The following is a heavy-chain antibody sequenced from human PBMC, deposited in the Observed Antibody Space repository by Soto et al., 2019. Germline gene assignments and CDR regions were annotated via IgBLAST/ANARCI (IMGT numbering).Heavy chain of an antibody. CDR2: INSDGSST. CDR1: GFTFSSYW. Sequence: EVQLVESGGGLVQPGGSLRLSCAASGFTFSSYWMHWVRQAPGKGLVWVSRINSDGSSTSYADSVKGRFTISRDNAMNTLYLQMNSLRAEDTAVYYCARDDGSSSCPDVWGQGTTVTVSS. V-gene: IGHV3-74*01. D-gene: IGHD6-6*01. J-gene: IGHJ6*02. CDR3: ARDDGSSSCPDV.